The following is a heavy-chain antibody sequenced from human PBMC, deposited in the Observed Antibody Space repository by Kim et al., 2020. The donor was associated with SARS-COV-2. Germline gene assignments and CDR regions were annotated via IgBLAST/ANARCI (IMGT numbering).Heavy chain of an antibody. V-gene: IGHV3-33*01. CDR2: IRYDGSNK. J-gene: IGHJ6*02. Sequence: GGSLRLSCAASGFTFSSYGMHWVRQAPGKGLEWVSVIRYDGSNKYYADSVKGRFTISRDNSKNTLYLQMNSLRAEDTAVYYCARDLLVGATVYGLDVWGQDTAVTVS. CDR3: ARDLLVGATVYGLDV. D-gene: IGHD1-26*01. CDR1: GFTFSSYG.